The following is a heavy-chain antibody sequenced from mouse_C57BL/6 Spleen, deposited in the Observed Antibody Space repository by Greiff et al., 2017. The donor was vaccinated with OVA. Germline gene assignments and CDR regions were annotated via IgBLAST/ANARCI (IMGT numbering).Heavy chain of an antibody. CDR3: ARSDSNYGYAMDY. CDR2: IDPEDGET. D-gene: IGHD2-5*01. V-gene: IGHV14-2*01. CDR1: GFNIKDYY. J-gene: IGHJ4*01. Sequence: VQLKQSGAELVKPGASVKLSCTASGFNIKDYYMHWVKQRTEQGLEWIGRIDPEDGETKYAQKFQGKATITADTSSNTAYLQLCSLTSEDTAVYYCARSDSNYGYAMDYWGQGTSVTVSS.